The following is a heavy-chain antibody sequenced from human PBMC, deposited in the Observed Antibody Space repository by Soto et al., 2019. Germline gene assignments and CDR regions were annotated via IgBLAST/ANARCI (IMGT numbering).Heavy chain of an antibody. D-gene: IGHD3-10*02. CDR1: GFTFSRYG. CDR3: AHMVGRAATVSYYYYYGMDV. Sequence: SLRLSCAASGFTFSRYGIHCVRQAPSKGLEWVAVISYDGSNKYYADSVKGRFTISRDNSKNTLYLQMNSLRAEDTAVYYCAHMVGRAATVSYYYYYGMDVWGKGTTVTVSS. V-gene: IGHV3-30*03. CDR2: ISYDGSNK. J-gene: IGHJ6*04.